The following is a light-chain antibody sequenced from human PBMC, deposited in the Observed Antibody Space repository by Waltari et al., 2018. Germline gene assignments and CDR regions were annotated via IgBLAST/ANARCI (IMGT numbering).Light chain of an antibody. V-gene: IGKV1-39*01. CDR3: QQSYSALWT. CDR1: QSIRTY. CDR2: AAS. Sequence: DIQMTQSPSSLSASVGDRLNITCRASQSIRTYLNWYQQKPGRAPNLLIDAASTLQSGVPSRFSGSGSGSEFILTISSLQPEDFATYYCQQSYSALWTFGQGTKVEIK. J-gene: IGKJ1*01.